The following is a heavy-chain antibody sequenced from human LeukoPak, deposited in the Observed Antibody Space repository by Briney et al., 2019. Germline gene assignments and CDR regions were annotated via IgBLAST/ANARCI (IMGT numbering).Heavy chain of an antibody. Sequence: GGSLRLSCAASGFTFSSYAVSWVRQAPGKGLEWVSAISGSGGSTYYADSVKGRFTISRDNSKNTLYLQMNSLRAEDTAVYYCAKDTSIFGVGRTFDYWGQGTLVTVSS. V-gene: IGHV3-23*01. J-gene: IGHJ4*02. CDR1: GFTFSSYA. CDR2: ISGSGGST. CDR3: AKDTSIFGVGRTFDY. D-gene: IGHD3-3*01.